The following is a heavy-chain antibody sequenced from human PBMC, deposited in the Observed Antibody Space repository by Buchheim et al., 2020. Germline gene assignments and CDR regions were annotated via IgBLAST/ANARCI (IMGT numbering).Heavy chain of an antibody. CDR3: AKDSVLSWENVDY. CDR2: ITGDGVDT. D-gene: IGHD1-26*01. Sequence: EVQLLESGGALVQPGGSLRLSCAASGFTFSSNSMSWVRQAPGKGLDWVSAITGDGVDTFYADSVKGRFTISRDNSKNMLYLQMNSLRAEDTAIYYSAKDSVLSWENVDYWGQRTL. CDR1: GFTFSSNS. J-gene: IGHJ4*02. V-gene: IGHV3-23*01.